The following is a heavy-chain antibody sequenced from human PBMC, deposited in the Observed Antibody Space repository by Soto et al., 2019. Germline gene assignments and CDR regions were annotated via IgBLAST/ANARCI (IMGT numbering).Heavy chain of an antibody. CDR2: IIPIFGTA. V-gene: IGHV1-69*13. D-gene: IGHD6-19*01. J-gene: IGHJ4*02. CDR3: ARERHGIAVAGPPL. CDR1: GGTFSSYA. Sequence: GASVKVSCKASGGTFSSYAISWVRQAPGQGLEWMGGIIPIFGTANYAQKFQGRVTITADESTSTAYMELSSLRSEDTAVYYCARERHGIAVAGPPLWGQGTLVTVSS.